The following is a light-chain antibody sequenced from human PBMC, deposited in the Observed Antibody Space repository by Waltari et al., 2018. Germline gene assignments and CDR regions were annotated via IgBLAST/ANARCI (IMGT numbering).Light chain of an antibody. V-gene: IGKV1-5*03. J-gene: IGKJ4*01. Sequence: DTQMPQSPSTLSASVGHRVTITCRASQSISNWLAWYQHKPGKAPKLLISQASSLESGVESRFSGCRAGTKFRLTLSSLQPDDVATDDCQEYNRYFLTCGGVSNVEVK. CDR1: QSISNW. CDR3: QEYNRYFLT. CDR2: QAS.